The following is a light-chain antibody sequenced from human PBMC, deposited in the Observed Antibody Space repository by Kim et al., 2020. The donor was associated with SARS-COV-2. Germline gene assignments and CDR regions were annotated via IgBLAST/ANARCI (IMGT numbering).Light chain of an antibody. CDR1: QSVGSN. CDR3: QQYNNWPPIT. Sequence: APGERATLTCRASQSVGSNLAWYQQKPGQAPRLLIYGASTRATGIPAWFSGSGSGTYFTLTISSLQSEDFAVYYCQQYNNWPPITFGQGTRLEIK. V-gene: IGKV3-15*01. CDR2: GAS. J-gene: IGKJ5*01.